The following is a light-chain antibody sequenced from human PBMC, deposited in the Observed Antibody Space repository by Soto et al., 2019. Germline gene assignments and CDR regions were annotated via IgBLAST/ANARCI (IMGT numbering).Light chain of an antibody. J-gene: IGLJ3*02. Sequence: QSVLTQPASVSGSPGQSITISCTGSSSDVGGYNYVSWYQQHPGKAPKFMIYDVSNRPSGVSNRFSCSKSGNTASLTISGLQAEDEADYYCTSYTTSNTVVFGGGTKLTVL. CDR2: DVS. CDR1: SSDVGGYNY. V-gene: IGLV2-14*03. CDR3: TSYTTSNTVV.